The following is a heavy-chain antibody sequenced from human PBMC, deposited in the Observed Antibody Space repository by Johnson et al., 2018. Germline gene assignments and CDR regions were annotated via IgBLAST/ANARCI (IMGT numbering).Heavy chain of an antibody. CDR2: INTDGSTT. Sequence: EVQLVESGGGVVQPGRSLRLSCAASGFTFSSYWMHWVRQAPGKGLVWVSRINTDGSTTTYADSVKGRVTISRDNAKNTLYLQLNGLRAEVAAVYYCASPYYDSSGVVRSFAAFDIWGRGTVVTVSP. CDR3: ASPYYDSSGVVRSFAAFDI. V-gene: IGHV3-74*02. CDR1: GFTFSSYW. D-gene: IGHD3-22*01. J-gene: IGHJ3*02.